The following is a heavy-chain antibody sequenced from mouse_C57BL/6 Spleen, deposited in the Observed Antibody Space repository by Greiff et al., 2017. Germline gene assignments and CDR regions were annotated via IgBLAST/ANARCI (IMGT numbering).Heavy chain of an antibody. J-gene: IGHJ3*01. CDR1: GFSLTSYA. CDR3: ADYYYGSAEFAY. Sequence: ESGPGLVAPLQSLSITCTVPGFSLTSYAISWVRQPPGKGLEWLGVIWAGGGTNYNLTLKSRLSISKDNSKSQVFLKMNSLQTDDTARYYCADYYYGSAEFAYWGQGTLVTVSA. D-gene: IGHD1-1*01. V-gene: IGHV2-9-1*01. CDR2: IWAGGGT.